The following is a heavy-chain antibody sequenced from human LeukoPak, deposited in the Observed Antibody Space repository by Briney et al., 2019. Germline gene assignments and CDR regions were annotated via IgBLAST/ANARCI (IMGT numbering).Heavy chain of an antibody. CDR3: HLGYCSSTSCYTGGDY. J-gene: IGHJ4*02. CDR1: GFTVSSNY. Sequence: GGSLRLSCAASGFTVSSNYMSWVRQAPGKGLEWVSVIYSGGSTYYADSVTGRFTISRDNSKNTLYLQMNSLRAEDTAVYYCHLGYCSSTSCYTGGDYWGQGTLVTVSS. V-gene: IGHV3-66*02. CDR2: IYSGGST. D-gene: IGHD2-2*02.